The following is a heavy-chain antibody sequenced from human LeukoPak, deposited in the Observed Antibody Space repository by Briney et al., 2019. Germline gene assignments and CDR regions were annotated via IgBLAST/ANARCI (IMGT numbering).Heavy chain of an antibody. CDR1: GGTFSSYT. CDR2: IIPIFDTA. D-gene: IGHD3-22*01. Sequence: GASVKVSCKASGGTFSSYTLSWVRQAPGRGLEWMGRIIPIFDTADYTQKFQGRVTFTADKSTGTAFMELSSLRSEDTATYYCVRGYDTSGPQKTYLDFWGQGTLVTVSS. V-gene: IGHV1-69*08. J-gene: IGHJ4*02. CDR3: VRGYDTSGPQKTYLDF.